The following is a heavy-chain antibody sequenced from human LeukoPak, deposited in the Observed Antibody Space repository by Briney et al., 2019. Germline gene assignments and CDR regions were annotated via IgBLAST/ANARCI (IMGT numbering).Heavy chain of an antibody. J-gene: IGHJ4*02. D-gene: IGHD2-15*01. Sequence: PGGSLTLSCAASGFTFSSYAMSWVRQAPGKGLEGISAISGSGGSTYYADSVKGRFTISRDNSKNTLYLQMNSLRAEDTAVYYCAKPLSVLGSPQSDYWGQGTLVTVSS. CDR2: ISGSGGST. CDR1: GFTFSSYA. CDR3: AKPLSVLGSPQSDY. V-gene: IGHV3-23*01.